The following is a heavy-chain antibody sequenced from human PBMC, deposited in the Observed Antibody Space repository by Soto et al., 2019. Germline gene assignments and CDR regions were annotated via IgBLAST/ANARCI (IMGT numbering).Heavy chain of an antibody. CDR1: GFTFSSYS. CDR3: ARVSTVAGYYYYYGMDV. D-gene: IGHD4-17*01. CDR2: ISSSSSYI. Sequence: EVQLVESGGGLVKPGGSLRLSCAASGFTFSSYSMNWVRQAPGKGLEWVSSISSSSSYIYYADSVKGRFTISRDNAKNSLYLQMNSLRADDTAVYYCARVSTVAGYYYYYGMDVWGQGTTVTVSS. V-gene: IGHV3-21*01. J-gene: IGHJ6*02.